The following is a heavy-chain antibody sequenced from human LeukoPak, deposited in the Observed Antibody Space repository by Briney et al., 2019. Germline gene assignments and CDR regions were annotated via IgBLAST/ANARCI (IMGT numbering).Heavy chain of an antibody. CDR3: ATTRGYSTNDAFDI. CDR1: GASISTYY. D-gene: IGHD5-18*01. Sequence: PETLSLTCSVSGASISTYYSNWSCHSPGKGLEWSGYMYHTGTSDYNPSLQSRVTISLDTPNNKVSLTLTSVTAADTAVYYCATTRGYSTNDAFDIWGQGTRVTVSS. V-gene: IGHV4-59*01. J-gene: IGHJ3*02. CDR2: MYHTGTS.